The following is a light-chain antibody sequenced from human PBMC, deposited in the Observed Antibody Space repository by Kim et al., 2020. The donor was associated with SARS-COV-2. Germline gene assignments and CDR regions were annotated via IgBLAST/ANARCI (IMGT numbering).Light chain of an antibody. V-gene: IGKV4-1*01. CDR1: QSVLHSSNSNNY. CDR3: QQYYSTPYT. J-gene: IGKJ2*01. CDR2: WAS. Sequence: DIVMTQSPDSLAVSLGERATINCRSSQSVLHSSNSNNYLAWYQQKPGQPPKLLIYWASTRESGVPDRFSGNGSGSDFTLTISSLQAEDVAVYYCQQYYSTPYTFGQGTKLEI.